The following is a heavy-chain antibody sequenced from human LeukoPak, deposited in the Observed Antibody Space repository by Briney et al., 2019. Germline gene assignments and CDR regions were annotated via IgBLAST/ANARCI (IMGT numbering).Heavy chain of an antibody. V-gene: IGHV1-24*01. CDR1: GYTLTELS. CDR3: ATTGLVGATMGDY. Sequence: ASVKVSCTVSGYTLTELSMHWVRQAPGKGLEWMGGFDPEDGETIYAQKFQGRVTMTEDTSTDTAYMELSSLRSEDTAVYYCATTGLVGATMGDYWGQGTLVTVSS. CDR2: FDPEDGET. D-gene: IGHD1-26*01. J-gene: IGHJ4*02.